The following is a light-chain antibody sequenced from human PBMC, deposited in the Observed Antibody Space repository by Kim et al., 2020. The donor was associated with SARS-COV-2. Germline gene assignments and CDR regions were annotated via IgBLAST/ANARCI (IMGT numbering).Light chain of an antibody. Sequence: VSPGQTATITCSGDKLGDRYTSWYQQKPGQSPVLVVYHDTKRPSGIPERFSGSNSGNKATLTISGTQTIDEADYYCQAWVSDVGVFGGGTQLTVL. J-gene: IGLJ3*02. V-gene: IGLV3-1*01. CDR2: HDT. CDR3: QAWVSDVGV. CDR1: KLGDRY.